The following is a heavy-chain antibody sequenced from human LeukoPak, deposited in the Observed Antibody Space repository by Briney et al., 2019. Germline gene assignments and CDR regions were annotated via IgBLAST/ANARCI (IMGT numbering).Heavy chain of an antibody. CDR3: ARWRPYGSGNFFFDY. CDR2: INPNTGVT. V-gene: IGHV1-2*02. CDR1: GYTFADYY. J-gene: IGHJ4*02. Sequence: ASVKVSCKTSGYTFADYYIHWVRQAPGQGLEWMGWINPNTGVTNYALKFQGRVSMTRDTSISTASVELNNLRSDDTAIFYCARWRPYGSGNFFFDYWGQGTLVTVSS. D-gene: IGHD3-10*01.